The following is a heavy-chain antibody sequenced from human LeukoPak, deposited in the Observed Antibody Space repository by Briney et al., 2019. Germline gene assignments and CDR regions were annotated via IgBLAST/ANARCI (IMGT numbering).Heavy chain of an antibody. D-gene: IGHD6-19*01. CDR2: ISASETSI. CDR3: VRDNLENQWLERSY. Sequence: GGSLRLSCAASGLTFSLYNMNWVRQAPGKGLEWVSQISASETSIKYADSVRGRFTISRDNVKNSVYLQMNSLRAEDTAIYYCVRDNLENQWLERSYWGQGTLVTVSS. V-gene: IGHV3-48*03. J-gene: IGHJ4*02. CDR1: GLTFSLYN.